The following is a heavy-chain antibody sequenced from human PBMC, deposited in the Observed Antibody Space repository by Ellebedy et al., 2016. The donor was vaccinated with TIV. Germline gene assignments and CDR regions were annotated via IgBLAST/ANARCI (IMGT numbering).Heavy chain of an antibody. CDR1: GFTVSSNS. J-gene: IGHJ5*02. Sequence: PGGSLRLSCAASGFTVSSNSMSWARQAPGKGLDWVPVIYSGGSTYYADSVKGRFTISTDNSKNTLYLQMNSLRAEDTAVYYCARGHMTTGTRKMVDDWFDPWGQGTLVTVSS. CDR3: ARGHMTTGTRKMVDDWFDP. D-gene: IGHD4-17*01. V-gene: IGHV3-66*01. CDR2: IYSGGST.